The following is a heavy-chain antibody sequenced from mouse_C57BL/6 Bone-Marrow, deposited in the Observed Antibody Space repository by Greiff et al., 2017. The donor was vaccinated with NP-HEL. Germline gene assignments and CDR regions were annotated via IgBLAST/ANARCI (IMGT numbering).Heavy chain of an antibody. Sequence: EVQLQQSGPELVKPGASVKISCKASGYTFTDYYMSWVQQSPGKSLEWIGDINPNNGGTSYNQKFKGKATLTVDKSSSTAYMERRSLTSEDSAVYYCARGVYCYGSCCCWYLDVWGRGTTVTVSS. D-gene: IGHD1-1*01. CDR3: ARGVYCYGSCCCWYLDV. V-gene: IGHV1-26*01. CDR2: INPNNGGT. J-gene: IGHJ1*03. CDR1: GYTFTDYY.